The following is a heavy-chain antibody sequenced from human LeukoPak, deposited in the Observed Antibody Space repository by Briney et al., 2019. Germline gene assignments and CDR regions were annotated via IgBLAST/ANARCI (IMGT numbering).Heavy chain of an antibody. J-gene: IGHJ5*02. D-gene: IGHD1-14*01. CDR2: ISGYNGNT. V-gene: IGHV1-18*01. Sequence: AAVKVSCKTSGYMFHTYGIGWVRQAPGQGLEWMGWISGYNGNTRYAEKFQDRVTMTTDTSTNTVYMELRSLRSGDTAVYYCARAREVTNHDWFDPWGQGTLVTVSP. CDR1: GYMFHTYG. CDR3: ARAREVTNHDWFDP.